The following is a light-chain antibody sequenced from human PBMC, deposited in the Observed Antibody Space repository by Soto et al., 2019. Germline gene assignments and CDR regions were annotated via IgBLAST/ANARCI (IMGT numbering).Light chain of an antibody. V-gene: IGKV1-5*01. CDR1: QNINNW. CDR2: DAS. CDR3: QHMRT. J-gene: IGKJ1*01. Sequence: DIQMTPSPSTLSASIVDRVTITCRASQNINNWIAWYQQKPGKAPKFLIYDASTLESGVPSRFSGSGFGTEFSLTISSLQPDDFGSYYCQHMRTFGQGTKVDIK.